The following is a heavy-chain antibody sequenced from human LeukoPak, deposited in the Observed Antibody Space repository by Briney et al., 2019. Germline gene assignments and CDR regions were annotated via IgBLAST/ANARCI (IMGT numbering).Heavy chain of an antibody. CDR1: GYTFTGYY. CDR3: ARGRWGSHSGYLYYYYYYMDV. V-gene: IGHV1-2*02. D-gene: IGHD5-12*01. CDR2: INPNSGGT. J-gene: IGHJ6*03. Sequence: GASVKVSCKASGYTFTGYYMHWVRQAPGQGLEWMGWINPNSGGTNYAQKFQGRVTMTRDTSISTAYMELSRLRSDDTAVYYCARGRWGSHSGYLYYYYYYMDVWGKGTTVTVSS.